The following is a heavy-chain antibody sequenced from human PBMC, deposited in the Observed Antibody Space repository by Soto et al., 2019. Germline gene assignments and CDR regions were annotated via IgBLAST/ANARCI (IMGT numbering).Heavy chain of an antibody. CDR1: GFTFSIAW. CDR2: IKSKTDGGAT. CDR3: TVYGGNGAFDS. V-gene: IGHV3-15*01. Sequence: EVQLVESGGGLVKPGGSLRLSCAASGFTFSIAWMSWVRQAPGKGLEWVGRIKSKTDGGATDYAAPVKGRFTISRDDSTNTLWLQMNSLITEDTAVYYCTVYGGNGAFDSWGQGTLVTVSS. D-gene: IGHD4-17*01. J-gene: IGHJ4*02.